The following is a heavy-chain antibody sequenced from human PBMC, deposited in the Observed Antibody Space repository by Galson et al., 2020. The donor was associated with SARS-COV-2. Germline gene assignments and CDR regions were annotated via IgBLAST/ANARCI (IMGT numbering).Heavy chain of an antibody. CDR1: GGSISSSNW. CDR3: ARDWSYYYDSSGYQVDY. D-gene: IGHD3-22*01. CDR2: IYHSGST. J-gene: IGHJ4*02. Sequence: SETLSLTCAVSGGSISSSNWWSWVRQPPGKGLEWIGEIYHSGSTYYNPSLKSRVTISVDTSKNQFSLKLSSVTAADTAVYYCARDWSYYYDSSGYQVDYWGQGTLVTVAS. V-gene: IGHV4-4*02.